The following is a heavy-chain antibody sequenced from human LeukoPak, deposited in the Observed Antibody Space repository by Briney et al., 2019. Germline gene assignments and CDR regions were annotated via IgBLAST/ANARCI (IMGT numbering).Heavy chain of an antibody. CDR3: ARDTRGYCSSTSCSYFDY. J-gene: IGHJ4*02. V-gene: IGHV3-33*01. Sequence: GGSLRLSCAASGFTFSNYGMHWGRQAPSKGLEWVAVIWYDGSNKYYADSVKGRFTISRDNSKNTLYLQMNSLRAEDTAEYYCARDTRGYCSSTSCSYFDYWGQGTLVTVSS. D-gene: IGHD2-2*01. CDR2: IWYDGSNK. CDR1: GFTFSNYG.